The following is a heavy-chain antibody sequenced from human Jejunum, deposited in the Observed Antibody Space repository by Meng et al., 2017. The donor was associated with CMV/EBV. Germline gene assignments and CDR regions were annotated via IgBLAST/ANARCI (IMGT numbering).Heavy chain of an antibody. Sequence: TLSSYAMHWVRKAPGKGLEYVSAISSNGGSTYYADSVKGRFTTSRDNSKNTLHLQMDSLRAEDMAVYYCAARYCSSGSCYGYFDYWGQGTLVTVSS. D-gene: IGHD2-15*01. V-gene: IGHV3-64*02. CDR3: AARYCSSGSCYGYFDY. CDR1: TLSSYA. J-gene: IGHJ4*02. CDR2: ISSNGGST.